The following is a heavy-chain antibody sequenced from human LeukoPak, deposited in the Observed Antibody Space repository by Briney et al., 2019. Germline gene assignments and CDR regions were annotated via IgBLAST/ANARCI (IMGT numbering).Heavy chain of an antibody. Sequence: PSETLSLTCTVSGGSISRYYWSWIRQPPAKGLAWIGYIYYSGSTNYNPSLKSRVTISVDTSKNQFSLKLSSVTAADTAVYYCARGVYYDYVWGSYRPYYFDYWGQGTLVTVSS. J-gene: IGHJ4*02. CDR2: IYYSGST. CDR1: GGSISRYY. CDR3: ARGVYYDYVWGSYRPYYFDY. V-gene: IGHV4-59*01. D-gene: IGHD3-16*02.